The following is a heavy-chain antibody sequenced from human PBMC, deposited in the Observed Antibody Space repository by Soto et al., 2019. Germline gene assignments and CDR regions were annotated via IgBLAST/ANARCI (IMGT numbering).Heavy chain of an antibody. V-gene: IGHV4-30-4*01. CDR2: IYYSGRT. D-gene: IGHD1-26*01. CDR1: GGSISSGDYY. J-gene: IGHJ4*02. CDR3: AREWAGAIHY. Sequence: YLTCTVSGGSISSGDYYWSWIRQPPGKGLEWIGYIYYSGRTYCNPSLKSRATISVDTSKNQFYLKLSSVTAADTAVYYCAREWAGAIHYWGQGALVTVSS.